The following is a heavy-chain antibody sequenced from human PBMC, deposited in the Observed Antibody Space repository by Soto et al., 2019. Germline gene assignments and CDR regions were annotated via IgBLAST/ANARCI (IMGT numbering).Heavy chain of an antibody. CDR1: GFSPSTGGVG. CDR2: SYWDDVK. CDR3: ARKGSGDYALDY. V-gene: IGHV2-5*02. D-gene: IGHD4-17*01. Sequence: QITLKESGPPLVKPTQTLTLTCTLTGFSPSTGGVGVGWIRQSPGKALEWLAVSYWDDVKHYSPSLERRLTLAKDTSEGEVVLTRTNMGPLDTATYFCARKGSGDYALDYWGQGIVVTVSS. J-gene: IGHJ4*02.